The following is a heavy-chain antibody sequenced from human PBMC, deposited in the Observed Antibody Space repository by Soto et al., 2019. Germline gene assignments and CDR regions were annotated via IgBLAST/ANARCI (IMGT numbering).Heavy chain of an antibody. V-gene: IGHV4-59*11. CDR1: GDSLKNHY. D-gene: IGHD3-10*01. CDR3: AREVLWFGELLQYNWFDP. CDR2: IYDSGST. Sequence: SETLSLTCSVSGDSLKNHYWAWIRHSPGKGLEWIGNIYDSGSTNYSPALKSRVSMSVDTSKNQFSLKLSSVTAADTAVYYCAREVLWFGELLQYNWFDPWGQGTLVTVSS. J-gene: IGHJ5*02.